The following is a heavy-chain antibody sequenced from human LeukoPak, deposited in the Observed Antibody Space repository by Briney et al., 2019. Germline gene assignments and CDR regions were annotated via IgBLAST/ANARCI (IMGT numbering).Heavy chain of an antibody. J-gene: IGHJ4*02. CDR2: MKQSGTP. CDR1: GGSFSAFH. CDR3: ASRPFLYGFRTYFNT. D-gene: IGHD3-10*01. V-gene: IGHV4-34*01. Sequence: SETLSLTCAVYGGSFSAFHWNWIRQSPAKGLEWLGEMKQSGTPRYNPSLQSRVTISVDKSKNQFSLNVRSVTAADTAVYYCASRPFLYGFRTYFNTWAQGTLVTVPS.